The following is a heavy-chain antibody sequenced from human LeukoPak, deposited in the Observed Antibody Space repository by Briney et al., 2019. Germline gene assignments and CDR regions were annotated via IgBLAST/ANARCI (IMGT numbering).Heavy chain of an antibody. CDR2: FDPEDGET. CDR1: GYTLTELS. V-gene: IGHV1-24*01. D-gene: IGHD3-10*01. J-gene: IGHJ6*03. Sequence: ASVKVSCKVSGYTLTELSMHWVRQAPGKGLEWMGGFDPEDGETIYAQKFQGRVTMTEDTSTDTAYMELSSLRSEDTAVYYCATGFNYGPGSDYYYYMDVWGKGTTVTVSS. CDR3: ATGFNYGPGSDYYYYMDV.